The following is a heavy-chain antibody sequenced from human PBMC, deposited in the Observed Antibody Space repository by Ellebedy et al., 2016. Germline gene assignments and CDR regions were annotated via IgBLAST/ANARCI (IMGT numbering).Heavy chain of an antibody. CDR1: GFTFSSHW. CDR3: ARDFNYGQSDY. CDR2: ISTDGSDT. J-gene: IGHJ4*02. V-gene: IGHV3-74*01. D-gene: IGHD3-10*01. Sequence: HTGGSLRLSCAASGFTFSSHWMQWVRQAPGKGLVWVSIISTDGSDTRYAESVKGRFTVSRDNAKSTLYLQMNSLRADDTAVYYCARDFNYGQSDYWGQGTLVTVSS.